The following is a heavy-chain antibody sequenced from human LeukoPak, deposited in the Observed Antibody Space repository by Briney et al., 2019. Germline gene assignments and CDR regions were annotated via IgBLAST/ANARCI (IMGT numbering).Heavy chain of an antibody. V-gene: IGHV4-4*07. D-gene: IGHD2-8*01. Sequence: SETLSLTCTVSGGSISSYYWSWIRQPAGKGLEWIGRIYTSGSTNYNPSLKSRVTMSVDTSKNQFSLKLSSVTAADTAVYYCARGSVLMGYASFDYWGQEPWSPSPQ. J-gene: IGHJ4*01. CDR2: IYTSGST. CDR3: ARGSVLMGYASFDY. CDR1: GGSISSYY.